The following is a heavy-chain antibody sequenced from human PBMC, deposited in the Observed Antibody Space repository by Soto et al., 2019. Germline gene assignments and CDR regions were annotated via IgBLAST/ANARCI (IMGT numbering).Heavy chain of an antibody. V-gene: IGHV1-69*15. D-gene: IGHD3-16*01. CDR1: GGTFTNFA. CDR2: IIPVFATA. Sequence: QVQLVQSGAEVKKPGSSVKVSCKASGGTFTNFAISWVRQAPGQGLEWMGKIIPVFATADYAPKFQGRVTVTADESTNTAYLELSNLGSEDSAVYFCARDLGALYSFDPWGQGTLVTVSS. CDR3: ARDLGALYSFDP. J-gene: IGHJ5*02.